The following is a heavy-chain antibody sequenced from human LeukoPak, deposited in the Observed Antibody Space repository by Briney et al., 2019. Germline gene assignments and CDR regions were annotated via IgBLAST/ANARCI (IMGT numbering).Heavy chain of an antibody. D-gene: IGHD6-13*01. J-gene: IGHJ3*02. Sequence: SGTLSLTCAVSGGSISSSNYWSWIRQPPGKGLEWIGEINHSGSTNYNPSLKSRVTISVDTSKNQFSLKLSSVTAADTAVYYCARIPRIAAAKTKKAFDIWGQGTMVTVSS. CDR1: GGSISSSNY. CDR2: INHSGST. CDR3: ARIPRIAAAKTKKAFDI. V-gene: IGHV4-4*02.